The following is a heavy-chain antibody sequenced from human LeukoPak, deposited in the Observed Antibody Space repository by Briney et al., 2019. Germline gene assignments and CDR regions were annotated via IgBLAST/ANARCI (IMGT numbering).Heavy chain of an antibody. CDR3: ARGGRDGYNHGAFDI. D-gene: IGHD5-24*01. J-gene: IGHJ3*02. V-gene: IGHV1-69*02. Sequence: SVKVSCKASGSTFSSYTISWVRQAPGPGLEWIGRIIPILGIANYAQKFHGRVTITADKSTSTAYMELSSLRSEDTAVYYCARGGRDGYNHGAFDIWGQGTMVTVSS. CDR2: IIPILGIA. CDR1: GSTFSSYT.